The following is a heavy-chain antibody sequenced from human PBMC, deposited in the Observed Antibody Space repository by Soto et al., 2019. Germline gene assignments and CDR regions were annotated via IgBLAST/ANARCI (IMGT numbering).Heavy chain of an antibody. CDR3: ARGLGYCSSTRCPTWFDP. CDR1: GGSIRSYY. CDR2: IHDSGST. V-gene: IGHV4-59*01. D-gene: IGHD2-2*01. Sequence: SETLSLTYPGSGGSIRSYYSSWIRQHPGKGLEWIGYIHDSGSTNYNPSLKNRVTISVDTPTNQFSLRLSSVTAADTAVYYCARGLGYCSSTRCPTWFDPWGRGTLVTVSS. J-gene: IGHJ5*02.